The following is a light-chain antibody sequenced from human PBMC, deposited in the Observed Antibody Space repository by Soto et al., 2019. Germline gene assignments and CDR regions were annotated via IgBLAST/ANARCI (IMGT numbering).Light chain of an antibody. J-gene: IGKJ5*01. V-gene: IGKV4-1*01. CDR2: WAS. CDR3: QQYYSIPVT. CDR1: QTLLYSSNNKNY. Sequence: DNVMTQSPDSLSVSLGERVTISCKPSQTLLYSSNNKNYLAWFQQKPGQPPKLLIYWASTRNSGVPDRFSGSGSGTDFTLTISGLQAEDVAIYYCQQYYSIPVTFGQGTRLEIK.